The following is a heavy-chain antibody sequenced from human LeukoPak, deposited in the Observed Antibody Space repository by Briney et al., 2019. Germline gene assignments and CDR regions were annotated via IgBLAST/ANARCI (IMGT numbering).Heavy chain of an antibody. D-gene: IGHD3-22*01. V-gene: IGHV1-69*01. CDR2: IIPIFGTA. CDR3: ASWFGETYYDSSGSNWFDP. J-gene: IGHJ5*02. Sequence: ASVKVSCKASGGTFSSYAISWVRQAPGQGLEWMGGIIPIFGTANYAQKFQGRVTITADESTSTAYMELSSLRSEDTAVYYCASWFGETYYDSSGSNWFDPWGQRTLVTVSS. CDR1: GGTFSSYA.